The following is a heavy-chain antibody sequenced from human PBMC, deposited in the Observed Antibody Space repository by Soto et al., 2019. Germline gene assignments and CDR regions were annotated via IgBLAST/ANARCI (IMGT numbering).Heavy chain of an antibody. CDR2: ISAYNGNT. CDR3: ARAIAAAGTLWFDP. D-gene: IGHD6-13*01. J-gene: IGHJ5*02. Sequence: SVKVSCKASGYTFTSYGISWVRQDPGQGLEWMGWISAYNGNTNYAQKLQGRVTMTTDTSTSTAYMELRSLRSDDTAVYYCARAIAAAGTLWFDPWGQGTLVTVSS. V-gene: IGHV1-18*01. CDR1: GYTFTSYG.